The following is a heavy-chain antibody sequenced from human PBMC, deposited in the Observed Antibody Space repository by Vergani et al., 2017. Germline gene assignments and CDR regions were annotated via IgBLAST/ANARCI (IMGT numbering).Heavy chain of an antibody. CDR1: GFTFSSYA. CDR3: AKDRGEYGSGSYYTLYYFDY. CDR2: ISGSGGST. J-gene: IGHJ4*02. Sequence: EVQLLESGGGLVQPGGSLRLSCAASGFTFSSYAMSWVRQAPGXGLEWVSAISGSGGSTYYADSVKGRFTISRDNSKNTLYLQMNSLRAEDTAVYYCAKDRGEYGSGSYYTLYYFDYWGQGTLVTVSS. V-gene: IGHV3-23*01. D-gene: IGHD3-10*01.